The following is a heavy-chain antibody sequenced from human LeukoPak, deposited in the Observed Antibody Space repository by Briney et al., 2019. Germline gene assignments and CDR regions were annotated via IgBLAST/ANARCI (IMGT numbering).Heavy chain of an antibody. CDR1: GYTFTSYG. D-gene: IGHD4-23*01. CDR3: ARQGYSGHSQGAADY. J-gene: IGHJ4*02. Sequence: ASVNVSCKASGYTFTSYGISWVRQAPGQGLEWMGWISAYNGNTNYAQKFQGRVTMTTDTSTSTAHMELRSLTSDDTAVYYCARQGYSGHSQGAADYWGQGTLVTVSS. V-gene: IGHV1-18*01. CDR2: ISAYNGNT.